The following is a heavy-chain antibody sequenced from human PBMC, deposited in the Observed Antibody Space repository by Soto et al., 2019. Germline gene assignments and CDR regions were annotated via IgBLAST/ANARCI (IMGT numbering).Heavy chain of an antibody. CDR2: ISHSGSA. J-gene: IGHJ4*02. Sequence: QLQLQESGPGLVKPSETLSLTCTVSGSSINNSSFYWGWVRQPPGKRQEWIGSISHSGSAYYNPSLQSRRTFSVDISNNQFALYLSSVAAADTAVYICARRPVVRRIIPNFFDSWGQGTMVTVSS. CDR3: ARRPVVRRIIPNFFDS. V-gene: IGHV4-39*01. CDR1: GSSINNSSFY. D-gene: IGHD3-10*01.